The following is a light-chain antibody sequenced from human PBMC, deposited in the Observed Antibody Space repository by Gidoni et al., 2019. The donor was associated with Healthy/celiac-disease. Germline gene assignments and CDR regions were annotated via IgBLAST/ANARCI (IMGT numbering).Light chain of an antibody. Sequence: EIVLTQSPATLSLSPGESATLSCRASQRVSSYLAWYQQKPGQAPRLLIYDASNRATGIPARFSGSGSGTYFTLTISSLEPEDFAVYYCQQRSNWPPLYTFGQXTKLEIK. CDR1: QRVSSY. V-gene: IGKV3-11*01. CDR3: QQRSNWPPLYT. J-gene: IGKJ2*01. CDR2: DAS.